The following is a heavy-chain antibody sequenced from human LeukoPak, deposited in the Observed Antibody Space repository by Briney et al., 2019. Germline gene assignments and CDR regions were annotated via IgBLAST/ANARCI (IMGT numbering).Heavy chain of an antibody. CDR2: INHSGST. V-gene: IGHV4-34*01. Sequence: PSETLSLTCAVYGGSFSGYYWSWIRQPPGKGLEWIGEINHSGSTNYNPSLKSRVTISVDTSKNQFSLKLSSVTAADTAVYYCARRGALYYDSWSGSSGDAFDIWGQGTMVTVSS. J-gene: IGHJ3*02. CDR1: GGSFSGYY. D-gene: IGHD3-3*01. CDR3: ARRGALYYDSWSGSSGDAFDI.